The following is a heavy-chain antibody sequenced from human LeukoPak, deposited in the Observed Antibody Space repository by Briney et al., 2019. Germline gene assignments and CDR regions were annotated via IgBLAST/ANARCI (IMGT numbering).Heavy chain of an antibody. CDR1: GFTFSSYG. CDR3: AKEFNRGLPDY. D-gene: IGHD2-21*01. CDR2: IWYDGSDK. Sequence: GGSLRLSCAASGFTFSSYGMNWVRQAPGKGLEWVAFIWYDGSDKYYADSVKGRFTISRDNSKNTLYLQMSSLRAEDTAVYYCAKEFNRGLPDYWGQGTLVTVPS. J-gene: IGHJ4*02. V-gene: IGHV3-30*02.